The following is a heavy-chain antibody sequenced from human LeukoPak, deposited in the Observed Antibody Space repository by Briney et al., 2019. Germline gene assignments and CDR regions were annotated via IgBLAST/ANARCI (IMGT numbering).Heavy chain of an antibody. Sequence: GGSLRLSCAASGFTFSSYDMHWVRHATGKGLEWVSAIGTAGDTYYPGSVKGRFTISRENAKNSLYLQMNSLRAGDTAVYYCARGDSSSSFYYYYYYGMDVWGQGTTVTVSS. CDR3: ARGDSSSSFYYYYYYGMDV. V-gene: IGHV3-13*01. CDR2: IGTAGDT. CDR1: GFTFSSYD. J-gene: IGHJ6*02. D-gene: IGHD6-13*01.